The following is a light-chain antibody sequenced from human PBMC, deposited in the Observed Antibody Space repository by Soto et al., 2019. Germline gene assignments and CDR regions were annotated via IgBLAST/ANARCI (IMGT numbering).Light chain of an antibody. J-gene: IGLJ2*01. CDR1: NIGSKS. Sequence: SYELTQPPSVTVAPGKTARITCGGNNIGSKSVHWYQQKPGQAPVLAIYYDSDRPSGIPARFSGSNSGNTATLTISRVEAGDEADYCCQVWDSSSDHLVVFGGGTKVPVL. CDR2: YDS. CDR3: QVWDSSSDHLVV. V-gene: IGLV3-21*04.